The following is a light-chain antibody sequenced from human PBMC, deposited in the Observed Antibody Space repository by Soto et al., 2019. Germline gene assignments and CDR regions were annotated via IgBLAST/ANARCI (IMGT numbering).Light chain of an antibody. CDR3: QQRSNWPPVIT. CDR1: QSFSGY. V-gene: IGKV3-11*01. CDR2: DAS. J-gene: IGKJ5*01. Sequence: DIFLTQSPATLSLSPGERATLSCRASQSFSGYLAWYQQKPGQAPRLLICDASNRATGIPARFSGRGSGTDFTLTRSSLEPEDFAVYSGQQRSNWPPVITFGQGTRLEIK.